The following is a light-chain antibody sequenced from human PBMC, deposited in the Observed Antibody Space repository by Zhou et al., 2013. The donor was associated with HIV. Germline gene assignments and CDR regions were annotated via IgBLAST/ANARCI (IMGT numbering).Light chain of an antibody. CDR3: QQYDNLPYT. CDR1: QDISNY. J-gene: IGKJ2*01. CDR2: DAS. Sequence: DIQMTQAPPSLSASVGDRVIITCQASQDISNYLNWYLQKPGKPPKLLIYDASNLETGVPSRFSGSGSGTDFTFTISSLQPEDIATYYCQQYDNLPYTFGQGTKLEIK. V-gene: IGKV1-33*01.